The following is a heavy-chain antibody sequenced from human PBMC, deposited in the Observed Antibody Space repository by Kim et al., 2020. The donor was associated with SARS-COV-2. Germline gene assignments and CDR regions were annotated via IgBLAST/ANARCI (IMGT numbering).Heavy chain of an antibody. V-gene: IGHV1-69*13. Sequence: SVKVSCKASGGTFSSYAISWVRQAPGQGLEWMGGIIPIFGTANYAQKLQGRVTITADESTSTAYMELSSLRSEDTAVYYCASGPGYYGSGSYPYYFDYWGQGTLVTVSS. J-gene: IGHJ4*02. CDR2: IIPIFGTA. D-gene: IGHD3-10*01. CDR3: ASGPGYYGSGSYPYYFDY. CDR1: GGTFSSYA.